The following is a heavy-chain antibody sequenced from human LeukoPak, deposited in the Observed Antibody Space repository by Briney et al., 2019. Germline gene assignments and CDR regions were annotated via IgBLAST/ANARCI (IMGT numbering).Heavy chain of an antibody. CDR1: GYSFTSYW. CDR3: ARPQATTVTTAGAFDI. V-gene: IGHV5-51*01. Sequence: GESLKISCKGSGYSFTSYWIGWVRQMPGKGLEWKGIIYPGDSDTRYSPSFQGQVAISADKSISTAYLQWSSLKASDTAMYYCARPQATTVTTAGAFDIWGQGTMVTVSS. D-gene: IGHD4-17*01. CDR2: IYPGDSDT. J-gene: IGHJ3*02.